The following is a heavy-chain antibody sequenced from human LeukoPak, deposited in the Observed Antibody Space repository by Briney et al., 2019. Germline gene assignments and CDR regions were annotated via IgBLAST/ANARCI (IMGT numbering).Heavy chain of an antibody. CDR2: VNKDGSDK. CDR1: GFTFKNFW. CDR3: VRDGPYFDY. Sequence: PGGSLRLSCAASGFTFKNFWMSWVRQAPGEGVEWVANVNKDGSDKYYVDSVKGRFTISRDNAKNSLYLQMNSLRVEDTAVYYCVRDGPYFDYWGQGTPVTVSS. J-gene: IGHJ4*02. V-gene: IGHV3-7*01.